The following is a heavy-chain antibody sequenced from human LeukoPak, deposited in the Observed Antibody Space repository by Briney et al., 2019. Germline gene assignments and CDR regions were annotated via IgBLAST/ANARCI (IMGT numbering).Heavy chain of an antibody. J-gene: IGHJ4*02. D-gene: IGHD5-24*01. Sequence: SVKVSCKASGGTFSSYAISWVRQAPGQGLEWMGRIIPILGIANYAQKFQGRVTITADKSTSTACMELSSLRSEDTAVYYCARGTRERWLQSYFDYWGQGTLVTVSS. CDR2: IIPILGIA. V-gene: IGHV1-69*04. CDR1: GGTFSSYA. CDR3: ARGTRERWLQSYFDY.